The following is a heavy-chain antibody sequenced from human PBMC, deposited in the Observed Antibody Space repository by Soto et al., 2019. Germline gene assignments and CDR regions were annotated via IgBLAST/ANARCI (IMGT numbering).Heavy chain of an antibody. CDR1: SGSISSSNW. V-gene: IGHV4-4*02. D-gene: IGHD3-3*01. Sequence: PSETLSLTCAVSSGSISSSNWWSWVRQPPGKGLEWIGEIYHSGSTNYNPSLKSRVTISVDKSKNQFSLKLSSVTAADTAVYYCAREGYYDFWSGSWFDPWGQGTLVTVS. CDR3: AREGYYDFWSGSWFDP. CDR2: IYHSGST. J-gene: IGHJ5*02.